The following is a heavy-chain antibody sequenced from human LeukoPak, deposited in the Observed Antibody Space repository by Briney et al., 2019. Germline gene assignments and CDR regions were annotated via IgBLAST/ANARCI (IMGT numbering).Heavy chain of an antibody. V-gene: IGHV1-69*13. D-gene: IGHD2-15*01. CDR3: ARGGRVAAYYYYGMDV. CDR2: IIPIFGTA. CDR1: GGTFSSYA. Sequence: ASVKVSCKASGGTFSSYAISWVRQAPGQGLEWMGGIIPIFGTANYAQKFQGRVTITADESTSTAYMELSSLRSEDTAVYYCARGGRVAAYYYYGMDVWGQGTTVTVSS. J-gene: IGHJ6*02.